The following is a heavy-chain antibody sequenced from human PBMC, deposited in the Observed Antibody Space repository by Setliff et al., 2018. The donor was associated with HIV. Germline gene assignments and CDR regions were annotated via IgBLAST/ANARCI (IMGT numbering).Heavy chain of an antibody. D-gene: IGHD6-6*01. CDR1: GDSVSSASYY. J-gene: IGHJ6*03. CDR2: IYYSGTT. Sequence: SETLSLTCTVSGDSVSSASYYWSWIRQPPGKGLEWIGYIYYSGTTKYNPSLKSRVTISVDPSKNQFSLKLISVTAADTAVYYCASEAWTSYRSSSGYYYYYMDVWGKGTTVTVSS. CDR3: ASEAWTSYRSSSGYYYYYMDV. V-gene: IGHV4-61*01.